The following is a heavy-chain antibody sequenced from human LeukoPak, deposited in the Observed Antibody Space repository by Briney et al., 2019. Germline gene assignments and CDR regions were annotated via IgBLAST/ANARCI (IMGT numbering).Heavy chain of an antibody. J-gene: IGHJ6*02. D-gene: IGHD3-10*01. V-gene: IGHV4-59*08. CDR3: ARLRFTDYYYYGMDV. CDR1: GGSLSRYY. CDR2: IYYSGST. Sequence: PSETVSLTCTGSGGSLSRYYWSWIGQPPGKGRAGIGCIYYSGSTNYNHALESRVTISVDTSKNQSSLKLSSVTAADTAVYYCARLRFTDYYYYGMDVWGQGTTVTVSS.